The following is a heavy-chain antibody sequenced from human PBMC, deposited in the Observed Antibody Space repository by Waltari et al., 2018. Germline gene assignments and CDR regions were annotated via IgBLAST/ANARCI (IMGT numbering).Heavy chain of an antibody. CDR1: GFTLRDSD. CDR2: IGTIGDT. D-gene: IGHD3-10*01. Sequence: EEKLVESGGGLVQPGGSLRIPCAASGFTLRDSDMHRVRQITGKGLEWVSGIGTIGDTYYPDSMEGRFSISRDDDKNSLHLQMNSLRAGDTAVYYCAKGGLRALWRRVDYFDYWGRGILVTVSA. CDR3: AKGGLRALWRRVDYFDY. V-gene: IGHV3-13*01. J-gene: IGHJ4*02.